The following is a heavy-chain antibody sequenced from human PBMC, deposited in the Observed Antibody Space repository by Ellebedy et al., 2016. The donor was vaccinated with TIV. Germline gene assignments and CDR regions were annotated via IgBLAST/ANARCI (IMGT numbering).Heavy chain of an antibody. CDR2: ISNSGVST. J-gene: IGHJ4*02. Sequence: GESLKISCAASGFTFSLNWMYWVRQAPGKGLEWVSSISNSGVSTYYTDSAKGRFTISRDNSKNTLYLQMNSVRVEDTAIYYCAQGKIYFSSIAKWGQGTLVTVSS. D-gene: IGHD2/OR15-2a*01. CDR1: GFTFSLNW. CDR3: AQGKIYFSSIAK. V-gene: IGHV3-23*01.